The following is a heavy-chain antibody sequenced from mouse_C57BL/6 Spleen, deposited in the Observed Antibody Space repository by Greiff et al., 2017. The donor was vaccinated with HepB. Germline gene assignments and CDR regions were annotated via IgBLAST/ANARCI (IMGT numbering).Heavy chain of an antibody. V-gene: IGHV1-50*01. CDR2: IDPSDSYT. D-gene: IGHD3-3*01. CDR3: ARATARDY. J-gene: IGHJ2*01. CDR1: GYTFTSYW. Sequence: VQLQQSGAELVKPGASVKLSCKASGYTFTSYWMQWVKQRPGQGLEWIGEIDPSDSYTNYNQKFKGKATLTVDTSSSTAYMQLSSLTSEDSAVYYCARATARDYWGQGTTLTVSS.